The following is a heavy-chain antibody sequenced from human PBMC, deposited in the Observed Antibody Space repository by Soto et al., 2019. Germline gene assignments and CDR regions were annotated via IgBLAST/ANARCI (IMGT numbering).Heavy chain of an antibody. D-gene: IGHD3-22*01. Sequence: GESLKISCKGSGYIFSTFWISWVRQLPGRGLEWMGRIDPSDSETKYSPSSQGHVTFSVDKSISTAYLQWSSLKASDSAMYFCARKDKSGYFNWFDPWGQGTLVTVSS. CDR3: ARKDKSGYFNWFDP. J-gene: IGHJ5*02. CDR1: GYIFSTFW. CDR2: IDPSDSET. V-gene: IGHV5-10-1*01.